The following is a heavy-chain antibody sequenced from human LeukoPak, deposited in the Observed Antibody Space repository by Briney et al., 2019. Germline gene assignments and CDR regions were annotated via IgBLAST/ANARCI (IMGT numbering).Heavy chain of an antibody. CDR2: ISSNGGST. CDR1: GFTFSSYA. Sequence: PGGSLRLSCSASGFTFSSYAMHWVRQAPGKGLEYVSAISSNGGSTYYADSVKGRFTISRDNSKNTLYLQMSSLRAEDTAVYYCVKVVIVATMLDAFDIWGQGTMVTVS. V-gene: IGHV3-64D*06. J-gene: IGHJ3*02. D-gene: IGHD5-12*01. CDR3: VKVVIVATMLDAFDI.